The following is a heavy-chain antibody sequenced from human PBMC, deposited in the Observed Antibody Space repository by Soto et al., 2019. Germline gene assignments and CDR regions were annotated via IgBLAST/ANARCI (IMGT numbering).Heavy chain of an antibody. Sequence: QVQLVQSGAEVKKPGSSVKVSCKASGGTFSSYAISWVRQAPGQGLKWMGGIIPIFGTANYAQKFQGRDTITADESTSTAYMELSSLRSEDTAVYYCARSKPPPYYYGMDVWGQGTTVTVSS. CDR3: ARSKPPPYYYGMDV. CDR2: IIPIFGTA. V-gene: IGHV1-69*01. J-gene: IGHJ6*02. CDR1: GGTFSSYA.